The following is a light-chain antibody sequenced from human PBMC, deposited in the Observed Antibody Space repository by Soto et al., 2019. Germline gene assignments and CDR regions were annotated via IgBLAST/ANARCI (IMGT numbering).Light chain of an antibody. V-gene: IGLV2-14*03. CDR2: DVS. CDR3: SSYTSSITPYVV. Sequence: QSALTQPASVSGSPGQSITISCTGTSSDVGGYNYVSWYQHHPGKAPKLMIYDVSNRPSGGSNRFSGSKSGNTASLTISGLQAEDEADYYCSSYTSSITPYVVFGGGTKVTVL. J-gene: IGLJ2*01. CDR1: SSDVGGYNY.